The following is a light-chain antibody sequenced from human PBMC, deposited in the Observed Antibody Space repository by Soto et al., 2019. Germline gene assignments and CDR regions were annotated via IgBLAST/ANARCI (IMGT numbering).Light chain of an antibody. CDR3: SSYTSSSTVV. CDR2: DND. Sequence: QSVLTQPPSVSAAPGQRVTISCSGSSSNIGNNYVSWYQQLPGTAPKLLIYDNDKRPSGIPDRFSGSKSGNTASLTISGLQAEDEADYYCSSYTSSSTVVFGGGTQLTVL. CDR1: SSNIGNNY. J-gene: IGLJ2*01. V-gene: IGLV1-51*01.